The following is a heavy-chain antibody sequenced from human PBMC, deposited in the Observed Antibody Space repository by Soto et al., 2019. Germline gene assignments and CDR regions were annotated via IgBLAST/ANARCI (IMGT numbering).Heavy chain of an antibody. V-gene: IGHV3-9*01. CDR3: AKGGGTTVTNLPFDY. Sequence: GGSLRLSCAASGFTFDDYAMHLVRQAPGKGLEWVSGISWNSGSIGYADSVKGRFTISRDNAKNSLYLQMNSLRAEDTALYYCAKGGGTTVTNLPFDYWGQGTLVTVSS. CDR2: ISWNSGSI. J-gene: IGHJ4*02. CDR1: GFTFDDYA. D-gene: IGHD4-4*01.